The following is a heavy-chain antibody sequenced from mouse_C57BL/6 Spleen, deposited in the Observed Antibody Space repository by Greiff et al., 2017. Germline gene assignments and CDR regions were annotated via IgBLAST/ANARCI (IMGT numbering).Heavy chain of an antibody. CDR2: ISDGGSYT. D-gene: IGHD2-3*01. V-gene: IGHV5-4*03. J-gene: IGHJ1*03. Sequence: DVKLVESGGGLVKPGGSLKLSCAASGFTFRSYAMSWVRQTPEKRLEWVATISDGGSYTYYPDNVKGRFTISRANAKNNLYLQMSHLKSADTAMYYCARVGDGYWYFDVWGTGTTVTVSS. CDR3: ARVGDGYWYFDV. CDR1: GFTFRSYA.